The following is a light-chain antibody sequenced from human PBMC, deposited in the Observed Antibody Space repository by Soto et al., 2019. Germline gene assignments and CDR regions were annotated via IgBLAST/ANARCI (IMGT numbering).Light chain of an antibody. Sequence: IVLTQSPGTLSLSPGDRATLSCRASQSVSSSDLAWYQQKPGQAPRLLIYSASSRATGIPDRFSGSGSGTDFTLTISRLEHEDFELYYCPQYDTFGQGTKLEIK. J-gene: IGKJ2*01. CDR1: QSVSSSD. CDR2: SAS. CDR3: PQYDT. V-gene: IGKV3-20*01.